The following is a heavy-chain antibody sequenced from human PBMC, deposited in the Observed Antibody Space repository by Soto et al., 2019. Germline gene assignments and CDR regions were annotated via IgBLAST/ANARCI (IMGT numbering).Heavy chain of an antibody. J-gene: IGHJ5*02. V-gene: IGHV3-74*01. CDR2: INADGTTT. CDR3: ATVATHSYNWVDP. Sequence: EVHLVESGGGLVQPGGSLRLCCAASGFTFSTYWMHWVRQAPGKGLVWVSRINADGTTTTYADSVKGRFTISRDNAKNTLYLQMNSLRAEDTAVYFCATVATHSYNWVDPWGQGTLVTISS. CDR1: GFTFSTYW. D-gene: IGHD3-3*02.